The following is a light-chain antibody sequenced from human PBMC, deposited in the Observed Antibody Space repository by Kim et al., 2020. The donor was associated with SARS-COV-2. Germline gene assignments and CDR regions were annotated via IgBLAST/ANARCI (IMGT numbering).Light chain of an antibody. CDR3: QSSDSSLSGV. CDR1: RANIGGGYD. J-gene: IGLJ3*02. CDR2: ANN. V-gene: IGLV1-40*01. Sequence: GPRGTIPRAWRRANIGGGYDVPRDQQWPGTAPRLPIYANNNRPSGVPDRFSGSKSGTSASLAITGLQAEDEAVYYCQSSDSSLSGVFGGGTKLTVL.